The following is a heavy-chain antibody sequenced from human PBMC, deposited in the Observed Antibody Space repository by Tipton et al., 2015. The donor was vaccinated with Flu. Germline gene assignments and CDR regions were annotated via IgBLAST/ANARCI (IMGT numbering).Heavy chain of an antibody. V-gene: IGHV1-18*04. J-gene: IGHJ4*02. CDR3: ARPGGPAAINPFSYFDF. CDR2: ISGYSGIT. D-gene: IGHD2-2*01. Sequence: QSGAEVKKPGESLKISCKGSGYSFITYPISWVRQAPGQGLEWMGWISGYSGITQYAQRLQGRVTMTTDTSTNIAYMELRSLRSDDTAVYYCARPGGPAAINPFSYFDFWGQGALVTVSA. CDR1: GYSFITYP.